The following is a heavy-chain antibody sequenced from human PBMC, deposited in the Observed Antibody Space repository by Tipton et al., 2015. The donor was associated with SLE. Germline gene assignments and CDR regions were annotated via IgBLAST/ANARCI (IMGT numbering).Heavy chain of an antibody. V-gene: IGHV4-39*07. CDR1: GGSISSSSFL. J-gene: IGHJ3*02. CDR2: IYYSGSA. CDR3: AREDVILDAFDI. Sequence: LRLSCTVSGGSISSSSFLWGWIRQPPGKGLEWIGNIYYSGSAYYNPSLKSRVTISVDTSRNQFSLKLNSVTAADTAIYYCAREDVILDAFDIWGQGTMVTVSS. D-gene: IGHD3-10*01.